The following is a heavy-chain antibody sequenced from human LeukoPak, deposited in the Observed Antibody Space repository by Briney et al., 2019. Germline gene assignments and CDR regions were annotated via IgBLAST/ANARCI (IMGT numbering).Heavy chain of an antibody. CDR1: GYSISSGYY. J-gene: IGHJ6*03. CDR3: ARDLIYYYYYMDV. CDR2: IYHSGGT. Sequence: SETLSLTCTVSGYSISSGYYWGWIRQPPGNGLEWIGSIYHSGGTYYNPSLKSRVTISVDTSKNQFSLKLSSVTAADTAVYYCARDLIYYYYYMDVWGKGTTVTVSS. D-gene: IGHD3-22*01. V-gene: IGHV4-38-2*02.